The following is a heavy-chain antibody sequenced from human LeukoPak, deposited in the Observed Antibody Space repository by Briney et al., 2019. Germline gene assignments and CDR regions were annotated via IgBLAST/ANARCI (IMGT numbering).Heavy chain of an antibody. CDR1: GFTFSSYS. J-gene: IGHJ4*02. D-gene: IGHD6-13*01. CDR3: ARDMGSYSSSWYATDDRVFDY. CDR2: ISSSSSYI. Sequence: GGSLRLSCAASGFTFSSYSMNWVRQAPGKGLEWVSSISSSSSYIYYADSVKGRFTISRDNAKNSLYLQMNSLRAEDTAVYYCARDMGSYSSSWYATDDRVFDYWGQGTLVTVSS. V-gene: IGHV3-21*01.